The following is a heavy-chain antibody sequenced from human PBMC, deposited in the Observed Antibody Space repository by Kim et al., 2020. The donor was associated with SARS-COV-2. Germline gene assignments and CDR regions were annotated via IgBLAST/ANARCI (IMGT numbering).Heavy chain of an antibody. D-gene: IGHD6-13*01. CDR2: INHSGST. CDR3: ARTRPHYSSSDFGLRGYYYYMDV. Sequence: SETLSLTCAVYGGSFSGYYWSWIRQPPGKGLEWIGEINHSGSTNYNPSLKSRVTISVDTSKNQFSLKLSSVTAADTAVYYCARTRPHYSSSDFGLRGYYYYMDVWGKGTTVTVSS. J-gene: IGHJ6*03. CDR1: GGSFSGYY. V-gene: IGHV4-34*01.